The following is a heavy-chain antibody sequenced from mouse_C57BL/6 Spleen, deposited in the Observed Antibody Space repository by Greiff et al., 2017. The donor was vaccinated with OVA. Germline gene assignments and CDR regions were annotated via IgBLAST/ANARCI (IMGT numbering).Heavy chain of an antibody. CDR2: ISYDGSN. D-gene: IGHD2-4*01. CDR3: ARGDYDGFAY. J-gene: IGHJ3*01. V-gene: IGHV3-6*01. Sequence: EVQLQESGPGLVKPSQSLSLTCSVTGYSITSGYYWNWIRQFLGNKLEWMGYISYDGSNNYNPSLKNRISITRDTSKNQFFLKLNSVTTEDTATYYCARGDYDGFAYWGQGTLVTVSA. CDR1: GYSITSGYY.